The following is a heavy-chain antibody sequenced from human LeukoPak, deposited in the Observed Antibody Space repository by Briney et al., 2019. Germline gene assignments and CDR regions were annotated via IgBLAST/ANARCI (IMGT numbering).Heavy chain of an antibody. CDR1: GFTFDDYA. J-gene: IGHJ3*02. V-gene: IGHV3-9*01. D-gene: IGHD3-22*01. CDR2: ISWNSGSI. CDR3: AKGLDSSGYYFPYDAFDI. Sequence: HPGGSLRLSCAASGFTFDDYAMHWVRQAPGKGLEWVSGISWNSGSIGYADSVKGRFTISRDNAKNSLYLQMNSLRAEDTALYYYAKGLDSSGYYFPYDAFDIWGQGTMVTVSS.